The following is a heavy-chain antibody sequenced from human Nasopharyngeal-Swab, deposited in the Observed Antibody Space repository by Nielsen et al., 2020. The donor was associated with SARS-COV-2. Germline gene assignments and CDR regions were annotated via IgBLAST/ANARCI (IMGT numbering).Heavy chain of an antibody. J-gene: IGHJ6*03. V-gene: IGHV3-49*04. CDR2: IRSQAYGGTT. CDR3: TRETRIAVAGTLLYYYYYYMDV. D-gene: IGHD6-19*01. Sequence: GGSLRLSWTASGFTFGDYAMSWVRQAPGQGLVWVGFIRSQAYGGTTEYAASVKGRFTISRDDSKSIAYLQMNSLKTEDTAVYYCTRETRIAVAGTLLYYYYYYMDVWGKGTTVTVSS. CDR1: GFTFGDYA.